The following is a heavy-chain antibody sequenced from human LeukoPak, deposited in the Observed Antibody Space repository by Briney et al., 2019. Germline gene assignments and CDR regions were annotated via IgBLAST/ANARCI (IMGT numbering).Heavy chain of an antibody. J-gene: IGHJ3*02. CDR1: GFTFSSYP. CDR2: ISGSGGTT. Sequence: GGSLRLSCAASGFTFSSYPMTWVRQAPGKGLEWVSAISGSGGTTYYADSVKGRFTISRDNSRNTLYLQMNSLRAEDTALYYCANTARDDAFDIWGQGTMVTASS. CDR3: ANTARDDAFDI. V-gene: IGHV3-23*01.